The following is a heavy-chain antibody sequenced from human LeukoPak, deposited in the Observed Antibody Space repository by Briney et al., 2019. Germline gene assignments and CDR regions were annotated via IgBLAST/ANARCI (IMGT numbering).Heavy chain of an antibody. D-gene: IGHD3-3*01. CDR1: GFTFSSYS. V-gene: IGHV3-48*04. J-gene: IGHJ4*02. CDR3: ARDFWSGYYTED. CDR2: ISGSSSGSTSIT. Sequence: PGGSLRLSCAASGFTFSSYSMNWVRQAPGKGLEWISYISGSSSGSTSITQYADSVKGRFTISRDNAKNSLHLQMDSLSAEDTAVYYCARDFWSGYYTEDWGQGALVIVSS.